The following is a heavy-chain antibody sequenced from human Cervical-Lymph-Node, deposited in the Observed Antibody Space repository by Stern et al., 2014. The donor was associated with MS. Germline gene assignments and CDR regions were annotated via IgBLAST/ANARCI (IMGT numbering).Heavy chain of an antibody. CDR2: ISYDGKNE. Sequence: VQLVESGGGVVQPGRSLRLSCAGSGFTFSTYGMHWVRQAPGKGLEWVAVISYDGKNEDYVDSVKGRFTISRDNSKNTLYLQMNSLRAEDTAVYYCAKDRGSGWPLDYWGQGTLVTGS. CDR3: AKDRGSGWPLDY. V-gene: IGHV3-30*18. CDR1: GFTFSTYG. D-gene: IGHD6-19*01. J-gene: IGHJ4*02.